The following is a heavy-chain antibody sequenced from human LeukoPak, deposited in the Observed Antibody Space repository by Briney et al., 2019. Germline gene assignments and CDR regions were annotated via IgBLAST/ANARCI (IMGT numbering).Heavy chain of an antibody. D-gene: IGHD2-2*02. V-gene: IGHV5-51*01. CDR3: KSPLGYCTGIRCYKAFDI. J-gene: IGHJ3*02. CDR2: THPGDADT. CDR1: GHSFTRHW. Sequence: GESLKISCKGSGHSFTRHWVAWVRQMPGKGLEWMGITHPGDADTTNSPSLQGQVTISADTSITTAYLQWSSLQASYTPMYYCKSPLGYCTGIRCYKAFDIWGQGTMVTVSS.